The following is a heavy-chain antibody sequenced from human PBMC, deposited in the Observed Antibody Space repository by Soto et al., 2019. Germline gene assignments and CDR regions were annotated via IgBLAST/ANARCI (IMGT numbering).Heavy chain of an antibody. Sequence: AETLSLTCAVSGVSISSGNWWTWVRQSPQRGLEYIGEIFHDGTANYYPSFERRVAISVDTSKNQFSLKLTSVTAADTAIYFCARLVYDTRLNYMYFDFWGQGTLVTVSS. D-gene: IGHD3-10*01. CDR2: IFHDGTA. CDR1: GVSISSGNW. J-gene: IGHJ4*02. V-gene: IGHV4-4*01. CDR3: ARLVYDTRLNYMYFDF.